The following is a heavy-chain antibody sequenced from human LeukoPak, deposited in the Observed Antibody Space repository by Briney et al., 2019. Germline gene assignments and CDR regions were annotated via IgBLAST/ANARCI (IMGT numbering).Heavy chain of an antibody. Sequence: ASVKVSCKASGYTFTSYYIHGVGQAPGQGGEWMGLINPSGGSTNYAQRFQGRVTMTRDTSTSTVYMELSTLRSEDTAVYYCARGPSITMVRGGQWYYYMDVWGKGTTVTISS. CDR3: ARGPSITMVRGGQWYYYMDV. V-gene: IGHV1-46*01. CDR1: GYTFTSYY. J-gene: IGHJ6*03. CDR2: INPSGGST. D-gene: IGHD3-10*01.